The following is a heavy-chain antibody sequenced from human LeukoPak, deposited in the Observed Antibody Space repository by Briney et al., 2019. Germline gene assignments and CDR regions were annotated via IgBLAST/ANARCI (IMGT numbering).Heavy chain of an antibody. Sequence: ASVKVSCKASGYTFTSYGISWVRQAPGQGLEWMGWISAYNGNTNYAQKLQGRVTMTTDTSTSTAYMELRSLRSDDTAVYYCARVVPAAIAPPGVFDYWGQGTLVTVSS. D-gene: IGHD2-2*01. V-gene: IGHV1-18*01. CDR3: ARVVPAAIAPPGVFDY. CDR2: ISAYNGNT. J-gene: IGHJ4*02. CDR1: GYTFTSYG.